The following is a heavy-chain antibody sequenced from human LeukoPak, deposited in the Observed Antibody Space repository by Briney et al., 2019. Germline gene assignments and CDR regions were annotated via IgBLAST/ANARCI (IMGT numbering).Heavy chain of an antibody. J-gene: IGHJ4*02. CDR1: SGSISTSNYY. CDR2: IYYSGST. V-gene: IGHV4-39*07. Sequence: SETLSLTCTVSSGSISTSNYYWGWIRQPPGKGLEWIGSIYYSGSTFYNPSLKSRVTISVDTSKNQFSLKLSSVTAADTAVYYCASGSSPYYFDYWGQGTLVTVSS. CDR3: ASGSSPYYFDY. D-gene: IGHD1-26*01.